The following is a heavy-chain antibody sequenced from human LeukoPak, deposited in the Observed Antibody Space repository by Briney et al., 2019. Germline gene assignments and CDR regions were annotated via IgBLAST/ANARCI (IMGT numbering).Heavy chain of an antibody. CDR2: IIPILGMA. J-gene: IGHJ4*02. CDR1: GGTFSSYA. Sequence: SVKVSCKASGGTFSSYAISWVRQAPGQGLEWMGRIIPILGMANYAQKFQGRVTITADKSTSTAYMELSSLRSEDTAVYYCARAGIAVAGPFDYWGQGTLVTVSS. V-gene: IGHV1-69*04. D-gene: IGHD6-19*01. CDR3: ARAGIAVAGPFDY.